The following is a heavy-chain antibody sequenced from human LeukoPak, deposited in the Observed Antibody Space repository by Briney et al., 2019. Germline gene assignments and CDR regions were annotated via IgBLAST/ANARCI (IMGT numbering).Heavy chain of an antibody. CDR3: AKAYSSGWCHFDS. CDR2: INSNGGST. Sequence: GGSLRLSCSASGFTFSSYAMHWVRQAPGKGLEYVSAINSNGGSTYYADSTKGRFTISRDNSKNTLYLQMSSLRAEDTALYYCAKAYSSGWCHFDSWGQGTLVTVSS. D-gene: IGHD6-19*01. J-gene: IGHJ4*02. CDR1: GFTFSSYA. V-gene: IGHV3-64D*09.